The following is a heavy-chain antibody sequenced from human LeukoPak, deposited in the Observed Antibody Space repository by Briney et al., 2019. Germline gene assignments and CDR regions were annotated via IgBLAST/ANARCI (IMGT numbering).Heavy chain of an antibody. D-gene: IGHD4-23*01. CDR1: GYTFTSYC. CDR2: ISAYNGNT. J-gene: IGHJ6*02. V-gene: IGHV1-18*01. Sequence: DAVKVSCKASGYTFTSYCISWVRQAPGQGLEWMGWISAYNGNTNYAQKLQGRVTMTTDTSTSTAYMELRSLRSDDTAVYYCARDPDDYGGYYGMDVWGQGTTVTVSS. CDR3: ARDPDDYGGYYGMDV.